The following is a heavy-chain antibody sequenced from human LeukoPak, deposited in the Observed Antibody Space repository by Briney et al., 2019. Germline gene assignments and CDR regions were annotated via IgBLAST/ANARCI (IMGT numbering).Heavy chain of an antibody. CDR3: AVDNRDF. Sequence: SETLSLTCTVSGASVGDYYWSWIRQAAGKGLEWLGRIYTSGNTIYNHPLQSRVTISVDVSKNQFSLRLISMTAADTGIYYCAVDNRDFWGQGTLVTVSS. CDR2: IYTSGNT. J-gene: IGHJ4*02. CDR1: GASVGDYY. V-gene: IGHV4-4*07. D-gene: IGHD2/OR15-2a*01.